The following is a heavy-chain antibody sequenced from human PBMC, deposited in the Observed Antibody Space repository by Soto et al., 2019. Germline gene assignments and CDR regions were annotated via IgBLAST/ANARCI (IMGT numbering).Heavy chain of an antibody. CDR1: GFTFSSYW. Sequence: EVQLVESGGGLVKPGGSLRLSCVASGFTFSSYWMSWVRQAPGKGLEWVANIKQDGSEKYYVDSVKGRFTISRDNAKNSLYLQMNSMRAEDTAVYYCARDGSGWSVYWGQGTLVTVSS. CDR2: IKQDGSEK. J-gene: IGHJ4*02. CDR3: ARDGSGWSVY. V-gene: IGHV3-7*01. D-gene: IGHD6-19*01.